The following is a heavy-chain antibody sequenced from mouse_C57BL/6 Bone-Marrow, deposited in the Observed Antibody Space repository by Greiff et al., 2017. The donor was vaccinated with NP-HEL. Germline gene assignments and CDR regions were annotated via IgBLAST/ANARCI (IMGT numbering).Heavy chain of an antibody. CDR3: ARDHYSNYNWDFGV. V-gene: IGHV7-1*01. D-gene: IGHD2-5*01. Sequence: EVKLVESGGGLVQSGRSLRLSCATSGFTFSDFYMEWVRQAPGKGLEWIAASRNKANDYTTEYSASVKGRFIVSRDTSQSILYLQMNALRAEDTAIYYCARDHYSNYNWDFGVWGTGTTVTVSS. CDR2: SRNKANDYTT. J-gene: IGHJ1*03. CDR1: GFTFSDFY.